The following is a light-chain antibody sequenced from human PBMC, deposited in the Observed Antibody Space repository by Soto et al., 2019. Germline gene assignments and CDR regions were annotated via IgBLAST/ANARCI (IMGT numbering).Light chain of an antibody. CDR3: VQGTHWPPFT. CDR1: QIFVYSDGNTY. Sequence: VVMTQSPLSLPVPLGQAASISCRSSQIFVYSDGNTYLNWIQHRPGHSPRRLISKVSNRDSGVPDRFSGSGSGTNFTLEISRVEAEDVGVYYCVQGTHWPPFTFGQGTKLEIK. J-gene: IGKJ2*01. V-gene: IGKV2-30*01. CDR2: KVS.